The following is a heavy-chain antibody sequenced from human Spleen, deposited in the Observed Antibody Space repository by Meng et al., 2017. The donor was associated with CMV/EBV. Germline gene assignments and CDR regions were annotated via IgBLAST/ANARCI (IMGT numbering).Heavy chain of an antibody. Sequence: GESLKISCAASGFTFSSYAMHWVRQAPGKGLEWVAVVSDDESNKYYADSVKGRFTISRDNSKNTLYLQMNSLRAEDTAVYYCARRYYDILTGAYYFDYWGQGTLVTVSS. V-gene: IGHV3-30-3*01. J-gene: IGHJ4*02. CDR1: GFTFSSYA. D-gene: IGHD3-9*01. CDR2: VSDDESNK. CDR3: ARRYYDILTGAYYFDY.